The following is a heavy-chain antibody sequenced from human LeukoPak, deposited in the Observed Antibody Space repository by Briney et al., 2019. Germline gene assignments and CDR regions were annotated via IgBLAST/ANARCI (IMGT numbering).Heavy chain of an antibody. V-gene: IGHV3-9*03. CDR1: GFTFDDYA. J-gene: IGHJ3*02. Sequence: PGGSLRLSCAASGFTFDDYAMHWVRQAPGKGPEWVSGISRNSGSIGYADSVKGRFTISRDNAKNSLYLQMNSLRAEDMALYYCAKSESSGWPIDAFDIWGQGTMVTVSS. D-gene: IGHD6-19*01. CDR3: AKSESSGWPIDAFDI. CDR2: ISRNSGSI.